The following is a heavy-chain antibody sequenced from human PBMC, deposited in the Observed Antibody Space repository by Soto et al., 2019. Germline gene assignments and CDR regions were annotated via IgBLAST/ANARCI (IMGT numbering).Heavy chain of an antibody. CDR2: INPHGGST. CDR1: RDTFTGYY. D-gene: IGHD1-26*01. V-gene: IGHV1-46*01. CDR3: ARSSGGNFGIIIEGTNWFAS. Sequence: XSVKVSCKAPRDTFTGYYIHWVRQAPGQGLEWMGVINPHGGSTAYAQKFKGRVTLTIDTSASTVYMEVSSLTSEDTAMYYCARSSGGNFGIIIEGTNWFASWGQGTLVTASS. J-gene: IGHJ5*01.